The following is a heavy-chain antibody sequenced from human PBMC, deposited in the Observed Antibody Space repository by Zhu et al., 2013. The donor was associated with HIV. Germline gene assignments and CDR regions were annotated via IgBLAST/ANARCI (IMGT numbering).Heavy chain of an antibody. Sequence: QVQLVQSGAEVKKPGSSVKVSCKASGGTFSSYTISWVRQAPGQGLEWMGRIIPILGIANYAQKFQGRVTITADKSTSTAYMELSSLRSEDTAVYYCASLGTHYDFWSGSKLKFDPWGQGTLVTVSS. D-gene: IGHD3-3*01. CDR2: IIPILGIA. V-gene: IGHV1-69*02. J-gene: IGHJ5*02. CDR3: ASLGTHYDFWSGSKLKFDP. CDR1: GGTFSSYT.